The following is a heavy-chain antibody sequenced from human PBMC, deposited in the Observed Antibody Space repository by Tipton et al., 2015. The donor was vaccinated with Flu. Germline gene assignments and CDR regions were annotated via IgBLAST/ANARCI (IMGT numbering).Heavy chain of an antibody. D-gene: IGHD6-13*01. V-gene: IGHV4-38-2*01. J-gene: IGHJ4*02. CDR1: GDSISSDFY. Sequence: LRLSCAVSGDSISSDFYWAWIRQFPGKGLEWIGTVSRTGSTIYNPSLKSRVTISVDTSKNQFSLRLTSVTAADAAVYYCARHWGNSWYNPYSFWGQGTLVTVSS. CDR2: VSRTGST. CDR3: ARHWGNSWYNPYSF.